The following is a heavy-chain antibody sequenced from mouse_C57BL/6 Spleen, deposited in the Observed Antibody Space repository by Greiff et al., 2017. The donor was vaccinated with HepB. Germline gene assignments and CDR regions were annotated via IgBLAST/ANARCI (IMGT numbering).Heavy chain of an antibody. CDR1: GYPFTAYY. Sequence: VQLQQSGAELVRPGASVKLSCKASGYPFTAYYINWVKQRPGQGLEWIARIYPGSGNTYYNEKFKGKATLTAEKSSSTAYMTLSSLTSEDSAVYFCASGGQRRLGFDYWGQGTTLTVSS. J-gene: IGHJ2*01. V-gene: IGHV1-76*01. D-gene: IGHD3-2*02. CDR2: IYPGSGNT. CDR3: ASGGQRRLGFDY.